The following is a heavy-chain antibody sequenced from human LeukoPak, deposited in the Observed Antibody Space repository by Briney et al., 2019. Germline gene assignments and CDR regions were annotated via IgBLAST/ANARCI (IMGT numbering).Heavy chain of an antibody. CDR1: GFSFSTYW. Sequence: GGSLRLSCAASGFSFSTYWMHWVRQAPGKGLVWVSQINPDGSSTDYADPVKGRFTSSRDNAKNTVYLQMNSLRAEDTAVYYCARVGRTPPFNWGQGTLVTVSS. J-gene: IGHJ4*02. CDR3: ARVGRTPPFN. CDR2: INPDGSST. V-gene: IGHV3-74*01.